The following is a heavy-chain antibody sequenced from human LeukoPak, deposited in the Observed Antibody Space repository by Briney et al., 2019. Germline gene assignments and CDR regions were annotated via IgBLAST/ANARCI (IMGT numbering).Heavy chain of an antibody. V-gene: IGHV4-61*01. D-gene: IGHD1-26*01. CDR2: IYYSGST. Sequence: PSETLSLTCTVSGGSVNSGSYYWSWIRQPPGKGLEWVGYIYYSGSTSYKPSLKSRVTISVDTSKNQFSLKLSSVTAADTAVYYCARVNSGSHHPIDYWGQGTLVTVSS. CDR3: ARVNSGSHHPIDY. CDR1: GGSVNSGSYY. J-gene: IGHJ4*02.